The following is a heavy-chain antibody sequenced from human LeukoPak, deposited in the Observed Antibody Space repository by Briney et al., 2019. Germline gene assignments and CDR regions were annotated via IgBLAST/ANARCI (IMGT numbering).Heavy chain of an antibody. D-gene: IGHD1-26*01. CDR3: ARDPYSGNYGNYYYYYMDV. Sequence: GGSLRLSCAASGFTFSSYSMHWVRQAPGKGLEWVAVISYDGSHKYYADSVKGRFTISRDNAKNSLYLQMNSLGPEDTAVYYCARDPYSGNYGNYYYYYMDVWGKGTTVTISS. CDR1: GFTFSSYS. J-gene: IGHJ6*03. V-gene: IGHV3-30*04. CDR2: ISYDGSHK.